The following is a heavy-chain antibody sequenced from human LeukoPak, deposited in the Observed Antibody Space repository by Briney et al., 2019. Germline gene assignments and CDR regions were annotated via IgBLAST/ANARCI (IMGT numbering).Heavy chain of an antibody. CDR2: IHYSGSS. D-gene: IGHD5-24*01. J-gene: IGHJ4*02. CDR1: GGSINNGGYY. V-gene: IGHV4-31*03. CDR3: ARNRDGYNSFDY. Sequence: PSQTLSLTCTVSGGSINNGGYYWSWIRQHPGKGLEWIGYIHYSGSSYYNPSLRSRVTISVDTSKNHFSLKLSSVTAADTAVYYCARNRDGYNSFDYWGQGTLVTVSS.